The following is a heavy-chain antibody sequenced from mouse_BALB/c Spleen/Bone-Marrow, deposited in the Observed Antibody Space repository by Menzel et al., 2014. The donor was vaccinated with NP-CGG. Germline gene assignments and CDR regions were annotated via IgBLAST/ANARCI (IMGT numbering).Heavy chain of an antibody. CDR3: AREGDGYDPAWFAY. CDR2: ISSGGST. CDR1: GFTFSSYA. Sequence: DVMLVESGGGLVKPGGSLKLSCAASGFTFSSYAMSWVRQTPEKRLEWVASISSGGSTYYPDSVKGRFTTSRDNARNILYLQMSNLRSEDTAMYYCAREGDGYDPAWFAYWGQGTLVTVSA. V-gene: IGHV5-6-5*01. D-gene: IGHD2-2*01. J-gene: IGHJ3*01.